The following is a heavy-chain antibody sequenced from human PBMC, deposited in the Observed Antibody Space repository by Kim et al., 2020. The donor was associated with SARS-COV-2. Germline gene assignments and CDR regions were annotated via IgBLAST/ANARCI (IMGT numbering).Heavy chain of an antibody. J-gene: IGHJ6*02. Sequence: NPSLKSRVTISVDTSKNQFSLKLSSVTAADTAVYYCARGRGMPYYYGMDVWGQGTTVTVSS. D-gene: IGHD2-2*01. V-gene: IGHV4-34*01. CDR3: ARGRGMPYYYGMDV.